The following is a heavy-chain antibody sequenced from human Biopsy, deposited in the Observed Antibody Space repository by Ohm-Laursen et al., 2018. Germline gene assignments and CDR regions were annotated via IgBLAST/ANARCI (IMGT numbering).Heavy chain of an antibody. D-gene: IGHD4-23*01. CDR1: GGTLSKYA. J-gene: IGHJ6*02. Sequence: GSSVNVSCKSFGGTLSKYAMSWVRQAPGQGLEWLGVIIAPSGTTNNAQRFQGRLSITADESATSVYMELSSLTSEDTAVYYCARDTRWSPYSMDVWGQGTTVTVSS. V-gene: IGHV1-69*01. CDR2: IIAPSGTT. CDR3: ARDTRWSPYSMDV.